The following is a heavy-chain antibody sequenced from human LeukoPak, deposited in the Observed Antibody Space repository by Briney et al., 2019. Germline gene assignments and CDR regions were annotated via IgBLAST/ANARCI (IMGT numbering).Heavy chain of an antibody. D-gene: IGHD6-19*01. J-gene: IGHJ4*02. Sequence: GASVKVSCKASGYSFTDYYIHWVRQAPGQGPEWMGWDNPSGGATKYAQKFQDRVTMTRDTSISTAYLELSGLTSDDTAVYYCATYTSAIQYFLYWGLGTLVTVSS. CDR2: DNPSGGAT. V-gene: IGHV1-2*02. CDR1: GYSFTDYY. CDR3: ATYTSAIQYFLY.